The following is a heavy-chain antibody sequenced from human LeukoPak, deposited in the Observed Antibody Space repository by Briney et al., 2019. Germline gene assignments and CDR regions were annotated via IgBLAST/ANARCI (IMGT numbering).Heavy chain of an antibody. Sequence: SETLSLTCAVYGGSFSGYYWSWIRQPPGRGLEWIGEINHSGSTNYNPSLKSRVTISVDTSKNQFSLKLSSVTAADTAVYYCARRLNCTNGVCSPENWFDPWGQGTLVTVSS. CDR1: GGSFSGYY. CDR2: INHSGST. CDR3: ARRLNCTNGVCSPENWFDP. V-gene: IGHV4-34*01. J-gene: IGHJ5*02. D-gene: IGHD2-8*01.